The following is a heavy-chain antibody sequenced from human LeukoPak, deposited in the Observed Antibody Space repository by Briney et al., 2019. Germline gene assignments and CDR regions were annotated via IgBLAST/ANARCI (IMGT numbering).Heavy chain of an antibody. CDR1: GYTFTGYY. D-gene: IGHD2-2*01. Sequence: ASVRVSCKASGYTFTGYYMHWVRQAPGQGLEWMGWINPNSGGTNYAQKFQGRVTMTRDTSISPAYMELSRLRSEDTAVYYCARGTLIGSSPSPRYYYYMDVWGKGTTVTVSS. V-gene: IGHV1-2*02. CDR3: ARGTLIGSSPSPRYYYYMDV. CDR2: INPNSGGT. J-gene: IGHJ6*03.